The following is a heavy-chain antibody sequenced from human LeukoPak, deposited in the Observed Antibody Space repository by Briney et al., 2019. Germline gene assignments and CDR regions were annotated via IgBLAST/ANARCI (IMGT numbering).Heavy chain of an antibody. J-gene: IGHJ1*01. CDR1: GFTFSSYA. Sequence: HPGGSLRLSCGASGFTFSSYAMSWVRQAPGKGLEWVSAISGSGGSTYYADSVKGRFTISRDNSKNTLYLQMNSLRAEDTAVYYCAKDYDILAGCSSEYFQHWGQGTLVTVSS. V-gene: IGHV3-23*01. CDR2: ISGSGGST. D-gene: IGHD3-9*01. CDR3: AKDYDILAGCSSEYFQH.